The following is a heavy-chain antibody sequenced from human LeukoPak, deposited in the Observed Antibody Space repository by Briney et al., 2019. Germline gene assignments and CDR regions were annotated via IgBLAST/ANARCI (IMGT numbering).Heavy chain of an antibody. CDR2: ISGSGGST. V-gene: IGHV3-23*01. D-gene: IGHD2-21*02. J-gene: IGHJ4*02. CDR1: GFTFSSYA. Sequence: GGSLRLSCAASGFTFSSYAMSWVRQAPGKGLEWVSAISGSGGSTYYTDSVKGRFTISRDNSKNTLYLQMNSLRAEDTAVYYCAKDRVDAVVTAIRPRDDYWGQGTLVTVSS. CDR3: AKDRVDAVVTAIRPRDDY.